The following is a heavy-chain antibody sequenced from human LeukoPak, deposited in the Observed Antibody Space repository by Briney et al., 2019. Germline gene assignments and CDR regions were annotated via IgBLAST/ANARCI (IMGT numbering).Heavy chain of an antibody. CDR2: INHSGST. CDR1: GGSIGSSSYY. J-gene: IGHJ5*02. CDR3: ARAEAYSSSWSWFDP. D-gene: IGHD6-13*01. V-gene: IGHV4-39*07. Sequence: SETLSLTCTVSGGSIGSSSYYWGWIRQPPGKGLEWIGEINHSGSTNYNPSLKSRVTISVDTSKNQFSLKLSSVTAADTAVYYCARAEAYSSSWSWFDPWGQGTLVTVSS.